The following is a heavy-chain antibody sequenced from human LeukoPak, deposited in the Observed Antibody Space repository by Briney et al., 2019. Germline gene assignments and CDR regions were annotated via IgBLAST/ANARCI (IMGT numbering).Heavy chain of an antibody. Sequence: GASVKVSCKASGYTFTDYYIHWVRQAPGQGLEWMGWIVPNSGSTNYAQKFQGRVTLTRDTSISTAHMELSRLRSDDTAVYYCARERRFSSSSSVFDYWGQGTLVTVSS. D-gene: IGHD6-6*01. CDR1: GYTFTDYY. CDR3: ARERRFSSSSSVFDY. V-gene: IGHV1-2*02. CDR2: IVPNSGST. J-gene: IGHJ4*02.